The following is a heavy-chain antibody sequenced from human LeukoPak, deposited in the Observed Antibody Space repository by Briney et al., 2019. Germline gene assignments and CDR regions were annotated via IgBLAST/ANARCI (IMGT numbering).Heavy chain of an antibody. Sequence: GESLKISCKGSGYRLNSYWIGWVRQMPGKGLEWMGVIYGGDSETRYSPSFQGHVTISADKSISTAYLQWSSLKASDTAMYYCARLSEHLGAHFDFWGQGSPVTVSS. J-gene: IGHJ4*02. V-gene: IGHV5-51*01. CDR3: ARLSEHLGAHFDF. CDR1: GYRLNSYW. CDR2: IYGGDSET. D-gene: IGHD3-16*01.